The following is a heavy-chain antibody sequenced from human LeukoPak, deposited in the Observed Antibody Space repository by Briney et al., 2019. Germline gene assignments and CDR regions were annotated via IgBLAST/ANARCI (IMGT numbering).Heavy chain of an antibody. V-gene: IGHV4-34*01. CDR2: INHSGRT. Sequence: AETLSLTCAVSGGSFRRYYCSWIRQPPRTLLEWLAEINHSGRTNYNPSPHSRVTLSADTSKNQSSLTLSSVTAADTAVYYCARYLYSSPLRPQYYFDYWGQGTLVTVSS. CDR1: GGSFRRYY. CDR3: ARYLYSSPLRPQYYFDY. J-gene: IGHJ4*02. D-gene: IGHD6-13*01.